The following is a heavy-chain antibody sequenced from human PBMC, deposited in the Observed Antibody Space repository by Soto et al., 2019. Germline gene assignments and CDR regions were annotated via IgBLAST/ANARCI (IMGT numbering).Heavy chain of an antibody. J-gene: IGHJ6*02. CDR2: IYHIGST. CDR3: RRSSRYSTDV. D-gene: IGHD6-13*01. V-gene: IGHV4-30-2*01. CDR1: GGSISSGGYS. Sequence: SETLSLTCAVSGGSISSGGYSWSWIRQPPGKGLEWIGYIYHIGSTYYNPSLKSRVTISVATSKNQFSLKLSSVTAADTAVYYCRRSSRYSTDVWGQGTRVPV.